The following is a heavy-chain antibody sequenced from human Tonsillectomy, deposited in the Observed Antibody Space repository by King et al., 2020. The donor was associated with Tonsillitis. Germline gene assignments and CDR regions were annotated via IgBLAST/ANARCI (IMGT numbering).Heavy chain of an antibody. D-gene: IGHD4-23*01. V-gene: IGHV4-59*01. CDR2: IYYSGST. CDR3: ARGDGGNQLDY. J-gene: IGHJ4*02. Sequence: QLQESGPGLVKSSETLSLTCTVSGGSISSYYWSWIRQPPGKGLEWIGYIYYSGSTNYNPSLKSRVTISVDTSKNQFSLKLSSVTAADTAVYYCARGDGGNQLDYWGQGTLVTVSS. CDR1: GGSISSYY.